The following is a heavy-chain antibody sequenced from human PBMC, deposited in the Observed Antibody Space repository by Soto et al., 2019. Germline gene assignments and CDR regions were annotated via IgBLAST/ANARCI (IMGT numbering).Heavy chain of an antibody. CDR1: GGSISSHY. CDR3: ARDGTIQAFDI. J-gene: IGHJ3*02. V-gene: IGHV4-59*11. Sequence: SSETLSLTCTVSGGSISSHYWSWIRQPPGKGLEWIGYMYYSGSTNYNPSLKSRVTISVDTSNNQFSLKLSSVTAADTAVYYCARDGTIQAFDIWGQGTMVTVSS. CDR2: MYYSGST. D-gene: IGHD5-18*01.